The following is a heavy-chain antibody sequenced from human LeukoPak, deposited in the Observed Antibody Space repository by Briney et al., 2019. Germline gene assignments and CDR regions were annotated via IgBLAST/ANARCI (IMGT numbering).Heavy chain of an antibody. CDR1: GFTFSSYS. D-gene: IGHD2-2*01. V-gene: IGHV3-23*01. CDR3: AKYDRIVVVPAAIDY. CDR2: ISGSGGST. Sequence: GGSLRLSCAASGFTFSSYSMSWVRQAPGKVLEWVSAISGSGGSTYYADSVKGRFTLSRDNSKNTLYLQMNSLRAEDTAVYYCAKYDRIVVVPAAIDYWGQGTLVTVSS. J-gene: IGHJ4*02.